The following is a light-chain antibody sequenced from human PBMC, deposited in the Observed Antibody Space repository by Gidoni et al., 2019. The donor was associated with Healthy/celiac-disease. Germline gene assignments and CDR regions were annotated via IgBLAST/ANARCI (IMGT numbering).Light chain of an antibody. J-gene: IGKJ2*03. CDR2: GAS. V-gene: IGKV3-20*01. CDR1: QGVSSSY. Sequence: IVLTQSPGTLSLSPGERATLSCRASQGVSSSYLAWYQQKPGQAPRLLIYGASSRTTGLPDRCSGSGSGTDFTLTSSRLEHEDFAVYYCQQYGSSRYSFGQGTKLEIK. CDR3: QQYGSSRYS.